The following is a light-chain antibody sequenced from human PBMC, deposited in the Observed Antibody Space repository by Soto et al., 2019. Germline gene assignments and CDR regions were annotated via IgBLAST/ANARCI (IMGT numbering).Light chain of an antibody. Sequence: DIQMTQSPSSLSASVGDRVSITCRASQSISTYLNWYQQKPGKVPRLLIYAASSLQSGVPSRFSGSGSGTDFTLTISSLQPEDFATYYCHQSYIAPRTLGQGTKVDIK. CDR3: HQSYIAPRT. CDR2: AAS. J-gene: IGKJ1*01. CDR1: QSISTY. V-gene: IGKV1-39*01.